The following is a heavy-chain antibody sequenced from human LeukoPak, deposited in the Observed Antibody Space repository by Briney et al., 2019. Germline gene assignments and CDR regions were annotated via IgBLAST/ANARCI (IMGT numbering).Heavy chain of an antibody. CDR3: ARGDSSGSLFDY. V-gene: IGHV4-31*03. CDR2: IYYSGST. J-gene: IGHJ4*02. Sequence: SQTLSLTCTVSGGSISSGGYYWSWIRQHPGKGLEWIGYIYYSGSTYYNPSLKSRVTISVDTSKNQFSLKLSSVTAADTAVYYCARGDSSGSLFDYWGQGTLVTVSS. CDR1: GGSISSGGYY. D-gene: IGHD3-22*01.